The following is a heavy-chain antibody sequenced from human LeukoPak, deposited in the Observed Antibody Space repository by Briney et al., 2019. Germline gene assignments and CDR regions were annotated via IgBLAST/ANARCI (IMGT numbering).Heavy chain of an antibody. V-gene: IGHV4-59*01. D-gene: IGHD2-15*01. Sequence: PSETLSLTCTVSGGSIPNYYWTWIRLPPGKRLEWIGYIHSTGEANYNPSLNSRVAFSVDTSKNQFSLKLTSVTAADTAVYYCARVMNGGNLDFWGQGTLVTVSS. CDR2: IHSTGEA. CDR1: GGSIPNYY. CDR3: ARVMNGGNLDF. J-gene: IGHJ4*02.